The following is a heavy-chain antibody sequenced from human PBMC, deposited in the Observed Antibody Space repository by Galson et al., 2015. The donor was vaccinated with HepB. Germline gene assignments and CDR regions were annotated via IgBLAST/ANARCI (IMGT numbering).Heavy chain of an antibody. V-gene: IGHV1-69*13. CDR2: IIPIFGSG. J-gene: IGHJ4*02. CDR3: ARQYDTSGYYAY. CDR1: GGTFSSHT. D-gene: IGHD3-22*01. Sequence: VKVSCKASGGTFSSHTISWVRQAPGQGLEWMGGIIPIFGSGNYAQKFQGRVTVTADVSKSTTYMELSSLRSEDTAVYYCARQYDTSGYYAYWGQGTLVTVSS.